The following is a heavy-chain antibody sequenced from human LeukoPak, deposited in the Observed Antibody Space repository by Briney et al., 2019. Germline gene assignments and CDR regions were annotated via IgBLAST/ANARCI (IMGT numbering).Heavy chain of an antibody. J-gene: IGHJ6*02. V-gene: IGHV4-34*01. D-gene: IGHD6-13*01. CDR1: GGSFSGYY. CDR3: ARGVGAAADRYYYYYYGMDV. CDR2: INHSGST. Sequence: PSETLSLTCAVYGGSFSGYYWSWIRQPPGKGLEWIGEINHSGSTNYNPSLKSRVTISVDTSKNQFSLKLSSVTAADTAVYYCARGVGAAADRYYYYYYGMDVWGQGTTVTVSS.